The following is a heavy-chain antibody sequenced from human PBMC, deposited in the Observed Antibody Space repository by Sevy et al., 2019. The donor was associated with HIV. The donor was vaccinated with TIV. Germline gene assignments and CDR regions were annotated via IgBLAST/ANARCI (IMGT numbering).Heavy chain of an antibody. CDR2: ISYDGSNK. J-gene: IGHJ4*02. V-gene: IGHV3-30-3*01. CDR3: ESDTRRLRFLGLDY. Sequence: GGSLRLSCAASGFTFSSYAMHWVRQAPGKGLEWVAVISYDGSNKYYAGTVKGRFTISSDNSKNTLYLQMNRLRDEDTALYYCESDTRRLRFLGLDYWGQGTLVTVSS. D-gene: IGHD3-3*01. CDR1: GFTFSSYA.